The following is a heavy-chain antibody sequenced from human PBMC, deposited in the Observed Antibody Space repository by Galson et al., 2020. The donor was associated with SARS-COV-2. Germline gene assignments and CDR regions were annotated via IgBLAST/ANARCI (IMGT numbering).Heavy chain of an antibody. Sequence: ASVTVSCKVSGYSLTELSMHWVRQAPGKGLEWMGGFDPEDGETIYAQKFQGRVTMTEDTSTDTAYMELSSLRSEDTAVYYCATASIRGVRTTNWFDPWGQGTLVTVSS. CDR2: FDPEDGET. J-gene: IGHJ5*02. CDR3: ATASIRGVRTTNWFDP. CDR1: GYSLTELS. D-gene: IGHD3-10*01. V-gene: IGHV1-24*01.